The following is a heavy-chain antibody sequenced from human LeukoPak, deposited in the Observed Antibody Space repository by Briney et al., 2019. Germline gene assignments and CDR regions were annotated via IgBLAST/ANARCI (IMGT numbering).Heavy chain of an antibody. CDR3: AKEDLGDTAMVTSLRY. CDR1: GFTFSNYA. V-gene: IGHV3-23*01. CDR2: IIGSGGST. J-gene: IGHJ4*02. D-gene: IGHD5-18*01. Sequence: PGGSLRLSCVASGFTFSNYAMTWVRQAPGKGLEWVSGIIGSGGSTDYADSVKGRFTISRDNSKNTLYLQMNSLRAEDTAVYYCAKEDLGDTAMVTSLRYWGQGTLVTVSS.